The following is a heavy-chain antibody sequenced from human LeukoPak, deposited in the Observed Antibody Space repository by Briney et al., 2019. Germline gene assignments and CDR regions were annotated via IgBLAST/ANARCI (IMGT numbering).Heavy chain of an antibody. V-gene: IGHV3-48*01. CDR3: ASALGGFDY. D-gene: IGHD3-10*01. Sequence: GGSLRLSCAASGFTFSSYSMNWVRQAPGKGLEGVSYISSSSSTIYYADSVKGRFTISRDNAKNSVYLQMNSLRAEHTAVYYCASALGGFDYWGQGTLVTVSS. CDR1: GFTFSSYS. CDR2: ISSSSSTI. J-gene: IGHJ4*02.